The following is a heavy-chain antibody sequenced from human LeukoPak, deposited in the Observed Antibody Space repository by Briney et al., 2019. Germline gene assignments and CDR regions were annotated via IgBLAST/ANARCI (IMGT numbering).Heavy chain of an antibody. D-gene: IGHD6-13*01. CDR3: ARFIAAGTNDWFDP. CDR2: IKQDGSEK. Sequence: GGSLRLSCAASGFTFSSYWMSWVRQAPGKGLEWVANIKQDGSEKYYVDSVKGRLTISRDNAKNSLYLQMNSLRAEDTAVYYCARFIAAGTNDWFDPWGQGTLVTVSS. V-gene: IGHV3-7*01. CDR1: GFTFSSYW. J-gene: IGHJ5*02.